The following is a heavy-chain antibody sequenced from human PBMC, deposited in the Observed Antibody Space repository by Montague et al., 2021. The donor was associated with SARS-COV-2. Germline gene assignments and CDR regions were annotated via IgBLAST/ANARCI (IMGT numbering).Heavy chain of an antibody. CDR2: INRSGGT. V-gene: IGHV4-34*01. CDR3: ARASLTDHFRIRGRSLDS. J-gene: IGHJ4*02. Sequence: SETLSLTCAVSTGSLIAHYWTWIRQSPGKGLEWIGEINRSGGTNYSPSFKSRVSMSRDSSRNQFSLRLTSVTAADPGIYYCARASLTDHFRIRGRSLDSWGPGTPVTVSS. D-gene: IGHD3-9*01. CDR1: TGSLIAHY.